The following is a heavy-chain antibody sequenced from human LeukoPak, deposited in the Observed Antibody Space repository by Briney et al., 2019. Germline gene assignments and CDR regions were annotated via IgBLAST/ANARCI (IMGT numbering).Heavy chain of an antibody. CDR1: GYTLTGYY. CDR3: ARAPYGSGSYYYYFDY. CDR2: INPNSGGT. V-gene: IGHV1-2*04. Sequence: ASVKVSCTASGYTLTGYYMHWVRQAPGQGLEWMGWINPNSGGTNYAQKFQGWVTMTRDTSISTAYMELSRLRSDDTAVYYCARAPYGSGSYYYYFDYWGQGTLVTVSS. D-gene: IGHD3-10*01. J-gene: IGHJ4*02.